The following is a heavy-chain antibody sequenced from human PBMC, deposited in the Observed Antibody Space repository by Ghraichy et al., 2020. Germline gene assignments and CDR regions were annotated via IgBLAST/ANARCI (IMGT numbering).Heavy chain of an antibody. J-gene: IGHJ2*01. D-gene: IGHD2-21*01. CDR1: GYTFTDHY. CDR3: ARDIAPIGRWCFDL. Sequence: ASVKVSCKASGYTFTDHYIHWMRQAPGQGLEWVGMIDAKSGDAYYAPNLEDRVTISRDRSLNTVYMEVRRLTADDTALYFCARDIAPIGRWCFDLWGRGTLVTVSS. CDR2: IDAKSGDA. V-gene: IGHV1-2*02.